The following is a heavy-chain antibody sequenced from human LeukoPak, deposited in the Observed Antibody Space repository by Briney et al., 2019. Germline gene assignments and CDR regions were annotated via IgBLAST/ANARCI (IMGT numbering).Heavy chain of an antibody. CDR1: GGTFSSYA. V-gene: IGHV1-69*13. CDR2: IIPIFGTA. Sequence: SVKVSCKASGGTFSSYAISWVRQAPGQGLEWMGGIIPIFGTANYAQKFQGRVTITADESTSTAYMELSSLRSEDTAVYYCARDHPTTYYMDVWGKGTTVTVSS. CDR3: ARDHPTTYYMDV. D-gene: IGHD1-1*01. J-gene: IGHJ6*03.